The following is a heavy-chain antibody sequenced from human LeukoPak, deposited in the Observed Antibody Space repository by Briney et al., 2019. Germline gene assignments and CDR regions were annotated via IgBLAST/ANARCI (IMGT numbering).Heavy chain of an antibody. J-gene: IGHJ4*02. D-gene: IGHD3-22*01. CDR2: IKRKTDGGTT. CDR1: GVTFSNVW. CDR3: TTRDYYDSSGYGYFDY. V-gene: IGHV3-15*01. Sequence: GGSLRLSCAASGVTFSNVWVSWVRQAPGKGLEWVGRIKRKTDGGTTDYAAPVKGRFSISRDDSKNTLYLEMNSLKTEDTAVYYCTTRDYYDSSGYGYFDYWGQGTLVTVSS.